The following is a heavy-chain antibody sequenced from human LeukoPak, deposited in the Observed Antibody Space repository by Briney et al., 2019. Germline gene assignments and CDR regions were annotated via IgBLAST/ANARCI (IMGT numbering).Heavy chain of an antibody. CDR1: GFTFSDYG. Sequence: PGGPLRLSCAASGFTFSDYGMHWVRQAPGKGLEWVAFTGYDGSDKYYVDSVRGRFSISRDNSKHTVYLQMNSLRVEDTAVYYCAKEGTASKPSDLDYWGQGALVTVSS. CDR3: AKEGTASKPSDLDY. J-gene: IGHJ4*02. V-gene: IGHV3-30*02. D-gene: IGHD1/OR15-1a*01. CDR2: TGYDGSDK.